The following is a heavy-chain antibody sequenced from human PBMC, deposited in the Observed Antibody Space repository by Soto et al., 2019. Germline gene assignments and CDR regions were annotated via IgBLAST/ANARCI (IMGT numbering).Heavy chain of an antibody. D-gene: IGHD1-1*01. CDR3: VTISRSSPWGC. J-gene: IGHJ1*01. CDR1: GHTFSNAW. Sequence: EVQLVESGGDLVEPGGSLRLSCVTSGHTFSNAWMSWVRQAPGKGLEWVGRIKSKTDGGTTDYAAPVKGRFTISRDDSKRTLYLQMSSLEPDDTAVYYCVTISRSSPWGCWGQGTLVTVSS. CDR2: IKSKTDGGTT. V-gene: IGHV3-15*01.